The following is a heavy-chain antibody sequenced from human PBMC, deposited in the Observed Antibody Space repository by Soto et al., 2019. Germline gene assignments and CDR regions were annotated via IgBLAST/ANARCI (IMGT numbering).Heavy chain of an antibody. J-gene: IGHJ4*02. V-gene: IGHV3-21*06. CDR2: ISSTTNYI. CDR3: ARESEDLTSNFDY. Sequence: GGSLRLSCAASGFAFTRYSMNWVRQAPGKGLEWVSSISSTTNYIYYGDSMKGRFTISRDNAKNSLYLEMNSLRAEDTAVYYCARESEDLTSNFDYWGQGTLVTVSS. CDR1: GFAFTRYS.